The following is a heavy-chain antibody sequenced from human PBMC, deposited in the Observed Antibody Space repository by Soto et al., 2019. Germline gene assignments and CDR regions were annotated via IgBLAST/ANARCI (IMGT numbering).Heavy chain of an antibody. J-gene: IGHJ4*02. V-gene: IGHV3-21*06. CDR2: ISSTTNYI. CDR3: ARESEDLTSNFDY. Sequence: GGSLRLSCAASGFAFTRYSMNWVRQAPGKGLEWVSSISSTTNYIYYGDSMKGRFTISRDNAKNSLYLEMNSLRAEDTAVYYCARESEDLTSNFDYWGQGTLVTVSS. CDR1: GFAFTRYS.